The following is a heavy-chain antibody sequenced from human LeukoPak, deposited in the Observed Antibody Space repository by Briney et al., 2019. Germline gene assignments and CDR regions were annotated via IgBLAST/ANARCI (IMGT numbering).Heavy chain of an antibody. V-gene: IGHV3-33*01. CDR1: GFTFSGFG. Sequence: GRSLRLSCAASGFTFSGFGMHWVRQAPGKGLEWVSIIWYDGSHKYYSDSVKGRFTISRDNSKNTLCLQMNTLRAEDTAVYYCARDTSAYCTNGVCYLDAFDIWGQGTMVTVSS. CDR3: ARDTSAYCTNGVCYLDAFDI. CDR2: IWYDGSHK. D-gene: IGHD2-8*01. J-gene: IGHJ3*02.